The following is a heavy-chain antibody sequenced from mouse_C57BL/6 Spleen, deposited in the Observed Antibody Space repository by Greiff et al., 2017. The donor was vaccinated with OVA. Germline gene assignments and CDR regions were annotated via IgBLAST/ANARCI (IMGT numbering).Heavy chain of an antibody. CDR1: GYTFTSYW. V-gene: IGHV1-69*01. J-gene: IGHJ2*01. D-gene: IGHD3-2*02. CDR2: IDPSDSYT. CDR3: ARAQATYYFDY. Sequence: QVQLKQPGAELVMPGASVKLSCKASGYTFTSYWMHWVKQRPGQGLEWIGEIDPSDSYTNYNQKFKGKSTLTVDKSSSTAYMQLSSLTSEDSAVYYCARAQATYYFDYWGQGTTLTVSS.